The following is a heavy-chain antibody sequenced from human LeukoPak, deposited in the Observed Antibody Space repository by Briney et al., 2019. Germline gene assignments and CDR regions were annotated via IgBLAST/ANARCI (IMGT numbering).Heavy chain of an antibody. CDR1: GYTFTSYG. CDR2: IIPIFGTA. Sequence: ASVKVSCKASGYTFTSYGISWVRQAPGQGLEWMGGIIPIFGTANYAQKFQGRVTITADESTSTAYMELSSLRSEDTAVYYCARLGGYGSGYLFDYWGQGTLVTVSS. CDR3: ARLGGYGSGYLFDY. V-gene: IGHV1-69*13. D-gene: IGHD3-10*01. J-gene: IGHJ4*02.